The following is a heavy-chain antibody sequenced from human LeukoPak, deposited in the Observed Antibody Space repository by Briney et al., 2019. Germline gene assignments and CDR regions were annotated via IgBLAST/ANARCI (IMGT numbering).Heavy chain of an antibody. CDR3: ARSGYYDSSGYYPRTPFDY. V-gene: IGHV1-69*01. Sequence: GASVKVSCKASGGTFSSYAISRVRQAPGQGLEWMGGIIPIFGTANYAQKFQGRVTITADESTNTAYMELSSLRSEDTALYYCARSGYYDSSGYYPRTPFDYWGQGTLVTVSS. J-gene: IGHJ4*02. D-gene: IGHD3-22*01. CDR2: IIPIFGTA. CDR1: GGTFSSYA.